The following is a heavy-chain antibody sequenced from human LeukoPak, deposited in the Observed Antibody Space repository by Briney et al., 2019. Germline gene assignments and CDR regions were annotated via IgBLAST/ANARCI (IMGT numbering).Heavy chain of an antibody. CDR2: INPSGGST. V-gene: IGHV1-46*01. CDR3: ARGDSSGFYYYYGMDV. D-gene: IGHD6-19*01. J-gene: IGHJ6*02. Sequence: ASVKVSCKASGYTFTSYYTHWVRQAPGQGLEWMGIINPSGGSTSYAQKFQGRVTMTRDTSTSTVYMELSSLRSEDTAVYYCARGDSSGFYYYYGMDVWGQGTTVTVSS. CDR1: GYTFTSYY.